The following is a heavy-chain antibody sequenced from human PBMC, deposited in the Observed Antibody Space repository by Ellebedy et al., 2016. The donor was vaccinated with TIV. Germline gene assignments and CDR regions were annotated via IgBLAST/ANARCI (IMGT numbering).Heavy chain of an antibody. V-gene: IGHV1-18*04. D-gene: IGHD2-2*01. CDR2: ISAYNGNT. J-gene: IGHJ5*02. Sequence: ASVKVSXKASGYTFTSYGISWVRQAPGQGLEWMGWISAYNGNTNYAQKLQGRVTMTTDTSTSTAYMELRSLRSGDTAVYYCARGPEYCSSTSCRFDPWGQGTLVTVSS. CDR1: GYTFTSYG. CDR3: ARGPEYCSSTSCRFDP.